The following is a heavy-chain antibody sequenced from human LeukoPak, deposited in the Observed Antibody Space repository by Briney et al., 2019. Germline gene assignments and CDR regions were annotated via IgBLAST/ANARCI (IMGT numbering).Heavy chain of an antibody. Sequence: GGSLRLSCAASGFTFSSYWMSWVRQAPGKGLEWVANIKQDGSEKYYVDSVKGRFTISRDNAKNSLYLQMNSLRAEDTAAYYCATYSSSLTSFDYWGQGTLVTVSS. CDR3: ATYSSSLTSFDY. CDR1: GFTFSSYW. V-gene: IGHV3-7*01. CDR2: IKQDGSEK. D-gene: IGHD6-6*01. J-gene: IGHJ4*02.